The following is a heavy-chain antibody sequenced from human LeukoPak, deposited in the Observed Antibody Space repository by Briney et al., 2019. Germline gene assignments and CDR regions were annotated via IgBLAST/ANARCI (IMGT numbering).Heavy chain of an antibody. J-gene: IGHJ4*02. D-gene: IGHD2-2*02. Sequence: GGSLRLSCAASGFTFSNYAMGWVRQAAGRGLGWVSALSGSGGNTYYADSVKGRFTISRDNSKNMLFLQLNSLSAEDTAVYYCARIPHPHYYFDYWGQGTLATVSS. CDR2: LSGSGGNT. V-gene: IGHV3-23*01. CDR3: ARIPHPHYYFDY. CDR1: GFTFSNYA.